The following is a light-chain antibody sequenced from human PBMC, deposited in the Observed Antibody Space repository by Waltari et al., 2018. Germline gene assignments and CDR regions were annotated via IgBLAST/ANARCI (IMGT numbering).Light chain of an antibody. CDR3: QQYNNWPRLT. V-gene: IGKV3-15*01. Sequence: EIVMTQSPANLSVSPGERATLSCRASQSVSSNLAWYQQKPGQATRLLISGASTRGTGIPARFSGSGSGTEFTLTISSLQSEDFAVDYCQQYNNWPRLTFGGGTKVEIK. J-gene: IGKJ4*01. CDR1: QSVSSN. CDR2: GAS.